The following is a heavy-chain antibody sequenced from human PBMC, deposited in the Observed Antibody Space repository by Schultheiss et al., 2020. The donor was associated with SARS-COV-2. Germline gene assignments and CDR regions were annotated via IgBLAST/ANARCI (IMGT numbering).Heavy chain of an antibody. V-gene: IGHV4-34*01. J-gene: IGHJ5*02. D-gene: IGHD6-6*01. CDR2: IYHSGST. Sequence: SQTLSLTCAVYGGSFSGYYWSWIRQPPGKGLEWIGEIYHSGSTYYNPSLKSRVTISVDRSKNQFSLKLNSVTPEDTAVYYCARAPSIAAPDWFDPWGQGTLVTVSS. CDR3: ARAPSIAAPDWFDP. CDR1: GGSFSGYY.